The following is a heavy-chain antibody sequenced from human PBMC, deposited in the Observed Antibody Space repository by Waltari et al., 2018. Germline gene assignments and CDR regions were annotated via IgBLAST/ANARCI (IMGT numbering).Heavy chain of an antibody. V-gene: IGHV3-7*03. D-gene: IGHD1-1*01. J-gene: IGHJ4*02. CDR2: INQGGSDK. Sequence: EVQLVESGGGLVQPGGSLRLSCAAYGFTFTRYWMSWGRHAPGRGLECVANINQGGSDKNYVDSVKGRFTISRDNAKNSLYLQMNSLRAEDTAVYYCARTGDDYWGQGTLVTVSS. CDR3: ARTGDDY. CDR1: GFTFTRYW.